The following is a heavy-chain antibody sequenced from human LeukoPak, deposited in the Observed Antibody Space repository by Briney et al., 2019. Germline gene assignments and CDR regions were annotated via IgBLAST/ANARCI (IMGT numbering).Heavy chain of an antibody. D-gene: IGHD3-3*01. V-gene: IGHV1-69*01. Sequence: SVKVSCKASGGTFSSYAISWVRQAPGQGLEWMGGIIPIFGTANYAQKFQGRVTITADESTSTACMELSSLRSEDTAVYYCARDPDNYDFWSGYSLDPWGQGTLVTVSS. J-gene: IGHJ5*02. CDR2: IIPIFGTA. CDR3: ARDPDNYDFWSGYSLDP. CDR1: GGTFSSYA.